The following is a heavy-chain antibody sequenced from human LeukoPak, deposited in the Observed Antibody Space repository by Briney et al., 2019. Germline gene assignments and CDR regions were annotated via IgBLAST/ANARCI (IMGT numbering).Heavy chain of an antibody. V-gene: IGHV4-39*01. CDR1: GGSISSSSYY. D-gene: IGHD1-26*01. Sequence: SETLSLTCTVSGGSISSSSYYWGWIRQPPGKGLEWIGSVYYSGSTYYNPSLKSRITISVDTSKNQFSLKLSSVTAADTAVYYCVRTGATTWPRDWFDPWGQGTLVTVSS. J-gene: IGHJ5*02. CDR3: VRTGATTWPRDWFDP. CDR2: VYYSGST.